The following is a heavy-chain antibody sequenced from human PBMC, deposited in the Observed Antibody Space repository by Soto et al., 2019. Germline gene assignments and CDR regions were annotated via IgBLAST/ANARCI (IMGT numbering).Heavy chain of an antibody. CDR1: GGTFSSYA. CDR2: IIPIFGTA. Sequence: SVKVSCKASGGTFSSYAISWVRQAPGQGLEWMGGIIPIFGTANYAQKFQGRVTITADESTSTAYMELSSLRSEDTAVYYCARAYAIHGLFDYWGQGTLVTVSS. CDR3: ARAYAIHGLFDY. V-gene: IGHV1-69*13. J-gene: IGHJ4*02. D-gene: IGHD2-8*01.